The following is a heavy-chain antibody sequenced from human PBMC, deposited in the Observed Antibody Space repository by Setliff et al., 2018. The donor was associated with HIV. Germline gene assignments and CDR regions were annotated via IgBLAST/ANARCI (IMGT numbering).Heavy chain of an antibody. CDR1: GGSISSYY. D-gene: IGHD6-13*01. CDR2: IYYSGST. Sequence: SETLSLTCTVSGGSISSYYWSWIRQPPGKGLEWIGYIYYSGSTNYNPSLKSRVTISVDTSKNQFSLKLSSVTAADTAVYYCARGRGSSSSWPIDYWGQGTLVTVSS. V-gene: IGHV4-59*12. CDR3: ARGRGSSSSWPIDY. J-gene: IGHJ4*02.